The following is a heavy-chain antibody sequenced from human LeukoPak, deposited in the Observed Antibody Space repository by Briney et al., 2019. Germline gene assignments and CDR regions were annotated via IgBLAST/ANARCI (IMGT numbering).Heavy chain of an antibody. D-gene: IGHD3-22*01. CDR1: GFTFSSYS. CDR3: ARGSRNYYDSSGYYYY. Sequence: GGSLRLSCAASGFTFSSYSMNWVRQAPGKGLEWVANIKQDGSEKYYVDSVKGRFTISRDNAKNSLYLQMNSLRAEDTAVYYCARGSRNYYDSSGYYYYWGQGTLVTVSS. J-gene: IGHJ4*02. CDR2: IKQDGSEK. V-gene: IGHV3-7*01.